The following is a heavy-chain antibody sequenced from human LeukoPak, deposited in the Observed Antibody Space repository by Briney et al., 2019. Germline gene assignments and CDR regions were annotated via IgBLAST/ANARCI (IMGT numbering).Heavy chain of an antibody. J-gene: IGHJ4*02. D-gene: IGHD5-12*01. Sequence: GGSLRLSCAVSGLTFNNYAMSWVRQAPGKGLEWVANIKQDGSKKSYVDSVKGRFTISRDNAKNSLYLQMNSLRAEDTAIYYCTRVGYIDEGIDYWGQGTLVTVSS. V-gene: IGHV3-7*04. CDR2: IKQDGSKK. CDR1: GLTFNNYA. CDR3: TRVGYIDEGIDY.